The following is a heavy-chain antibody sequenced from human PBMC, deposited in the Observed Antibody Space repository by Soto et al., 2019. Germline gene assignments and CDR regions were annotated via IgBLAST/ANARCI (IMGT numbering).Heavy chain of an antibody. CDR2: IKQDGSEK. CDR1: GFTFSSYW. Sequence: PGGSLRLSCAASGFTFSSYWMSWVRQAPGKGLEWVANIKQDGSEKYYVDSVKGRFTISRDNAKNSLYLQVNSLRAEDTAVYYCARMSYGGNPADAFDIWGQGTMVTVSS. V-gene: IGHV3-7*03. J-gene: IGHJ3*02. CDR3: ARMSYGGNPADAFDI. D-gene: IGHD4-17*01.